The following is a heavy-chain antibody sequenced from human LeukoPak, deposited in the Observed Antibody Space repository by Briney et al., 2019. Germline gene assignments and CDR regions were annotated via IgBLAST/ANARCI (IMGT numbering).Heavy chain of an antibody. V-gene: IGHV3-53*01. J-gene: IGHJ4*02. CDR1: GFTVSSNY. CDR3: ARDSLLASVTMIRALFDY. CDR2: IYSGGNT. D-gene: IGHD3-10*01. Sequence: GGSLRLSCAASGFTVSSNYISWVRQAPGKGLEWVSVIYSGGNTYYADSVKGRFTISRDNSKNTLYLQMNSLRAEDTAVYYCARDSLLASVTMIRALFDYWGQGTLVTVSS.